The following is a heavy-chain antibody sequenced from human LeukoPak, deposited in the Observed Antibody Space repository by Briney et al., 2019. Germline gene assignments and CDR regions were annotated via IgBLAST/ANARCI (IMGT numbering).Heavy chain of an antibody. CDR2: IIPILGIA. V-gene: IGHV1-69*04. CDR1: GGTFSSYA. J-gene: IGHJ4*02. CDR3: ARDLTVTTSTGY. Sequence: SVKVSCKASGGTFSSYAISWVRQAPGQGLEWMGRIIPILGIANYAQKFQGRVTITADKSTSTAYMELRSLRSDDTAVYYCARDLTVTTSTGYWGQGTLVTVSS. D-gene: IGHD4-17*01.